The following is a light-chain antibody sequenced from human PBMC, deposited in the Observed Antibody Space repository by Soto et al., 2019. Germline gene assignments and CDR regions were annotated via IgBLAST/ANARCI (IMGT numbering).Light chain of an antibody. CDR2: GAS. CDR1: QSVSSSY. V-gene: IGKV3-20*01. J-gene: IGKJ1*01. Sequence: EIVLTQSPGTLSLSPGERATLSCRASQSVSSSYLAWYQQKPGQAPRPLIYGASSRAIGIPDRFSGSGSGTDFTLTISRLEPEDFEEYYCQQYGSSPWTFGQGTKVEIK. CDR3: QQYGSSPWT.